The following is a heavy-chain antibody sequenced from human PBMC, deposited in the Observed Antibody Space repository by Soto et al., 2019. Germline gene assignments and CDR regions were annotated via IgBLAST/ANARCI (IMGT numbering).Heavy chain of an antibody. CDR1: GFTFSSYS. D-gene: IGHD3-22*01. CDR2: ISSSSSTI. V-gene: IGHV3-48*02. Sequence: GGSLRLSCVASGFTFSSYSMNWVRQAPGKGLEWVSYISSSSSTIYYADSVKGRFTISRDNAKNSLYLQMNSLRDEDTAVYYCARTLFGEDLYYDSSGPLDYWGQGTLVTVSS. J-gene: IGHJ4*02. CDR3: ARTLFGEDLYYDSSGPLDY.